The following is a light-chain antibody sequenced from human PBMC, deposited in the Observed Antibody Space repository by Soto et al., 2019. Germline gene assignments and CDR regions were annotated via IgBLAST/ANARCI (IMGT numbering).Light chain of an antibody. J-gene: IGKJ4*01. V-gene: IGKV4-1*01. CDR3: QQYYSTPS. CDR2: WAS. CDR1: QRVLYSSNNKNY. Sequence: DIVMTQSPDSLAVSLGERATINCKSSQRVLYSSNNKNYLAWYQQKPGQPPKLLIYWASTRESGVPDRFSGSGSGTDFTLIISSLQAEDVAVYYCQQYYSTPSFGGGNKVEIK.